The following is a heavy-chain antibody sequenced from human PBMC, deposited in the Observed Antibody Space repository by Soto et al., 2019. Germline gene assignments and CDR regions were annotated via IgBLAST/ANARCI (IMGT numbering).Heavy chain of an antibody. D-gene: IGHD3-3*01. V-gene: IGHV4-31*03. J-gene: IGHJ6*03. CDR3: ARYFLWSGYYNRDYYMDV. CDR2: IYYSGST. CDR1: GGSISSGGYY. Sequence: SETLSLTCTVSGGSISSGGYYWSWIRQHTGKGLEWIGYIYYSGSTYYNPSLKSRVTISVDTSKNQFSLKLSSVTAADTAVYYCARYFLWSGYYNRDYYMDVWGKGTTVTVSS.